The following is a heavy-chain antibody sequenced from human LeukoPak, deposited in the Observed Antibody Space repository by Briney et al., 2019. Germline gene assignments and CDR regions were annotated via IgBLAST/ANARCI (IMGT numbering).Heavy chain of an antibody. V-gene: IGHV3-74*03. CDR2: ISSDGTGT. Sequence: GGSLRLSCAASGFTFSSHWMHWVRHAPGKGLVWVSRISSDGTGTTYADSVKGRFTISRDNAKNTLYLQLNSLRADDTAVYYCARHQDHWGQGTLVTVSS. CDR1: GFTFSSHW. CDR3: ARHQDH. J-gene: IGHJ4*02.